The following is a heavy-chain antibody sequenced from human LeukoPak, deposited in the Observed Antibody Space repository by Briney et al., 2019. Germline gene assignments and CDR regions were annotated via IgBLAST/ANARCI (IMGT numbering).Heavy chain of an antibody. Sequence: GGSLRLSCAASGFTFSNYAMHWVRLAPGKGLEYVSTISSTGGSTFYANSVKARFTISRDNSKNTLYLQMGSLRAEDMAAYYCARDYTGWHDYWGQGTLVTVSS. CDR1: GFTFSNYA. CDR2: ISSTGGST. D-gene: IGHD5-12*01. CDR3: ARDYTGWHDY. J-gene: IGHJ4*02. V-gene: IGHV3-64*01.